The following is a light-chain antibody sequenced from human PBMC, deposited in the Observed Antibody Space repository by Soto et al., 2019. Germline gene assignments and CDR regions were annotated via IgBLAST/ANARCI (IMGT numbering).Light chain of an antibody. CDR3: CSFAGLTTFIP. CDR2: EDS. J-gene: IGLJ2*01. CDR1: SSDIGGYHL. V-gene: IGLV2-23*01. Sequence: QSVLTQPASVSGSPGQSITISCTGTSSDIGGYHLVSWYQQHPGKAPKLIIYEDSYRPSGVSFRFSGSKSGNTASLTISGLQAEDEADYYCCSFAGLTTFIPFGGGTKLTVL.